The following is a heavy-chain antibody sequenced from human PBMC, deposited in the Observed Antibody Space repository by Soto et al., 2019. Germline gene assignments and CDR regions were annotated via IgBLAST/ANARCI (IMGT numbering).Heavy chain of an antibody. CDR1: GYTFTSYG. CDR3: ARDGGSSWYSNKENNWFDP. D-gene: IGHD6-13*01. J-gene: IGHJ5*02. Sequence: ASVKVSCKASGYTFTSYGISWVRQAPGQGLEWMGWISAYNGNTNYAQKLQGRATMTTDTSTSTTYMELRSLRSDDTAVYYCARDGGSSWYSNKENNWFDPWGQGTLVTVSS. V-gene: IGHV1-18*01. CDR2: ISAYNGNT.